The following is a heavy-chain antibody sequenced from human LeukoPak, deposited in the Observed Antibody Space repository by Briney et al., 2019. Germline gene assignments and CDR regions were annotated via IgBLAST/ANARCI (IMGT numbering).Heavy chain of an antibody. J-gene: IGHJ3*02. V-gene: IGHV4-39*01. CDR2: IYYSGST. CDR1: GGSISSSSYY. CDR3: ARRYYDFWSGYSPQDAFDI. D-gene: IGHD3-3*01. Sequence: TSETLSLTCTVSGGSISSSSYYWGWIRQPPGKGLEWIGSIYYSGSTYYNPSLKSRVTISVDTSKNQFSLKLSSVTAADTAVYYCARRYYDFWSGYSPQDAFDIWGQGTMVTVSS.